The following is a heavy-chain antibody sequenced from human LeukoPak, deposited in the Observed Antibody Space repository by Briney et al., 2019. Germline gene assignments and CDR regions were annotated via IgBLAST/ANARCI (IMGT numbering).Heavy chain of an antibody. Sequence: SETLSLTCAVHGGSFSGYYWSWIRQPPGKGLEWIGEINHSGSTNYNPSLKSRVTISVDTSKNQFSLKLSSVTAADTAVYYCARAIRAYYYYGMDVWGQGTTVTVSS. D-gene: IGHD3-3*01. J-gene: IGHJ6*02. CDR3: ARAIRAYYYYGMDV. CDR2: INHSGST. V-gene: IGHV4-34*01. CDR1: GGSFSGYY.